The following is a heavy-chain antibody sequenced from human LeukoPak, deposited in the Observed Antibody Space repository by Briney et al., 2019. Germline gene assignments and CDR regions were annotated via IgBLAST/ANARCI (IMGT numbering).Heavy chain of an antibody. CDR3: ARDGYCSSTSCQTRGEPDY. Sequence: GGSLRLSCAASGFTFSDYYMSWIRQAPGKGLEWVSYISSSGSTIYYADSVKGRFTISRDNAKNSLYLQMNSLRAEDTAVYYCARDGYCSSTSCQTRGEPDYWGQGTLVTVSS. V-gene: IGHV3-11*01. CDR2: ISSSGSTI. CDR1: GFTFSDYY. D-gene: IGHD2-2*03. J-gene: IGHJ4*02.